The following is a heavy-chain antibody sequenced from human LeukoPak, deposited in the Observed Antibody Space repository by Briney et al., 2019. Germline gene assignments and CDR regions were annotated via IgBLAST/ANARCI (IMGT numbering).Heavy chain of an antibody. CDR2: ITPNFGTA. J-gene: IGHJ5*02. Sequence: SVNVCCKASGGTFSSYANSWMRQAPGQGLEWMGGITPNFGTANNAQKFQGRVTITADKSTSTAYMELSSLRAEDTAVYYCAREDVGYCSSTSCDAGWFDPWGQGTLVTVSS. D-gene: IGHD2-2*01. CDR1: GGTFSSYA. CDR3: AREDVGYCSSTSCDAGWFDP. V-gene: IGHV1-69*06.